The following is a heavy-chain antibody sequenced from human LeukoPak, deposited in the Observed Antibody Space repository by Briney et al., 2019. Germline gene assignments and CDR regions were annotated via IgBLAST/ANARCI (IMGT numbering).Heavy chain of an antibody. CDR3: ARDRGGRGNSYPYFDY. V-gene: IGHV3-30-3*01. Sequence: PVGSLRLSCAASGFTFTRHHMNWVRQAPGKGLEWVAVISYDGSNKHYADSVNGRFTISRDNYENTLNLQMNSLKPEDTAVYYCARDRGGRGNSYPYFDYWGQGTLVTVSS. CDR2: ISYDGSNK. D-gene: IGHD5-18*01. J-gene: IGHJ4*02. CDR1: GFTFTRHH.